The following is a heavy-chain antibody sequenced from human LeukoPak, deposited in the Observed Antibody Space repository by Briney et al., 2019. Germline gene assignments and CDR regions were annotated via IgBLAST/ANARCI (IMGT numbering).Heavy chain of an antibody. CDR3: AKDQPSDSSGYYYHIGY. V-gene: IGHV3-23*01. J-gene: IGHJ4*02. D-gene: IGHD3-22*01. CDR1: GLTFSNYG. Sequence: GGSLRLSCAASGLTFSNYGMSWVRQAPGNGLEWVSAISGSGGNTYYADSVKGRFTISKDNSKNTLYLQMTSLRAEDTAVYYCAKDQPSDSSGYYYHIGYWGQGTLVTVSS. CDR2: ISGSGGNT.